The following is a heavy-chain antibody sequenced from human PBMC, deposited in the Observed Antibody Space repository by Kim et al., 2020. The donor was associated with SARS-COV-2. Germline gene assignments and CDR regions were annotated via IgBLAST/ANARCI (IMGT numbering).Heavy chain of an antibody. J-gene: IGHJ2*01. CDR3: ARDPINYDILTGYSDWYFDL. CDR2: ISAYNGNT. Sequence: ASVKVSCKASGYTFTSYGISWVRQAPGQGLEWMGWISAYNGNTNYAQKLQGRVTMTTDTSTSTAYMELRSLRSDDTAVYYCARDPINYDILTGYSDWYFDLWGRGTLVPVSS. V-gene: IGHV1-18*01. CDR1: GYTFTSYG. D-gene: IGHD3-9*01.